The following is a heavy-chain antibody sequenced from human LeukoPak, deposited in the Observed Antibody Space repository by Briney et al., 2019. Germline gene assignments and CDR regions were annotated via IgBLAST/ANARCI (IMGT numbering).Heavy chain of an antibody. Sequence: GGSLRLSCAASGFIFSNYWMHWVRQAPGKGLVWVSRIKTDGSTVTYADSVKGRFTISRDNAMNTLYLQMDSLGAEDTAVYYCARVGQGEWFFDLWGRGTLVTVSS. CDR2: IKTDGSTV. D-gene: IGHD1-26*01. V-gene: IGHV3-74*01. J-gene: IGHJ2*01. CDR3: ARVGQGEWFFDL. CDR1: GFIFSNYW.